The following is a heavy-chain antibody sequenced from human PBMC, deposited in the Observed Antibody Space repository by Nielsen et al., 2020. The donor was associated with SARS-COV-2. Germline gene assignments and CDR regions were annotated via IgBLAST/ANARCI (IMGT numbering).Heavy chain of an antibody. D-gene: IGHD7-27*01. CDR2: IFSNGAAA. Sequence: GGPLRLSCAAPGFTFSKYAMSWVRQSPGRGLEWVSGIFSNGAAAWYAESVKGRFTISRDNSKNTLYLQLNSLRAEDTAIYYCAKDETTSGVNFFHYWGQGALVTVSS. CDR3: AKDETTSGVNFFHY. CDR1: GFTFSKYA. V-gene: IGHV3-23*01. J-gene: IGHJ4*02.